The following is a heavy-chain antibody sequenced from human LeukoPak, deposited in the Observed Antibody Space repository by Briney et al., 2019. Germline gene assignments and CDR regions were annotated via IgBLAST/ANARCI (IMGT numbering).Heavy chain of an antibody. CDR2: ISAYNSNT. CDR3: ARSLRYQYNWFDP. D-gene: IGHD3-16*02. J-gene: IGHJ5*02. CDR1: GYSFTSYG. V-gene: IGHV1-18*01. Sequence: ASVKVSCKASGYSFTSYGISWVRQAPGQGLEWMGWISAYNSNTNYAQNLQGRVTMTTDTSTSTVYLDLRSLRSDDTAVYYCARSLRYQYNWFDPWGQGTLVTVSS.